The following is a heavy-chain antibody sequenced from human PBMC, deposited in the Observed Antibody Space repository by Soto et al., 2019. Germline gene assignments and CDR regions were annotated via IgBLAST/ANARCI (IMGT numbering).Heavy chain of an antibody. Sequence: EVPLVESGGGLVKPGGSLRLSCAASGFTFSSYSMNWVRQAPGQGLEWVSSISSSSSYIYYADSVKGRFTISRDNAKNSLYLQMNSLRAEDTAVYYCARDLFRFGVVISYYGMDVWGQGTTVTVSS. V-gene: IGHV3-21*01. D-gene: IGHD3-3*01. CDR3: ARDLFRFGVVISYYGMDV. CDR2: ISSSSSYI. J-gene: IGHJ6*02. CDR1: GFTFSSYS.